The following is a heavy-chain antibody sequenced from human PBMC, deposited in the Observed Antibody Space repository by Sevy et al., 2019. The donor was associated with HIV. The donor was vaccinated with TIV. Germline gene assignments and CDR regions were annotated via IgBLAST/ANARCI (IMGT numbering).Heavy chain of an antibody. CDR2: ISYDGRNK. V-gene: IGHV3-30*18. Sequence: GGSLRLSCAVSGITFTTSGMHWVRQAPGKGLEWVAVISYDGRNKLYGDSVKGRFTISRDNSKNMLYLQVNSLTTEDTAVYYCAKDFTGYNGMDVWGQGTMVTVSS. D-gene: IGHD3-9*01. J-gene: IGHJ6*02. CDR3: AKDFTGYNGMDV. CDR1: GITFTTSG.